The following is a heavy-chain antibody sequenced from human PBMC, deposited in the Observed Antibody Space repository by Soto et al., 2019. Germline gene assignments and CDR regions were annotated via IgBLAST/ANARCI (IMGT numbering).Heavy chain of an antibody. CDR2: INSDGSST. CDR3: AREQPPALYFGMDV. Sequence: PGGSLRLSCAASGFTFSSYWMHWVRQAPGKGLVWVSRINSDGSSTYYADSVKGRFTISRDNSKNTVYLQMNSLRAEDTAVYYCAREQPPALYFGMDVWGQGTTVTVSS. CDR1: GFTFSSYW. D-gene: IGHD2-15*01. V-gene: IGHV3-74*01. J-gene: IGHJ6*02.